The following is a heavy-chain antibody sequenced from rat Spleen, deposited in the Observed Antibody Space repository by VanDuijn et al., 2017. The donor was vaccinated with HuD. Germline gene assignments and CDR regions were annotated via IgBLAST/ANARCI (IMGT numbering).Heavy chain of an antibody. CDR2: ISYSGST. CDR1: GFSITTHY. J-gene: IGHJ2*01. Sequence: EVQLQESGPGLVKPSQSLSLTCSVTGFSITTHYWGWIRKFPGNKMEWMGYISYSGSTSYNPSLKSRISITRDTSKNQFFLQLNSVTTEDTATYYCARGVGMGWGQGVMVTVSS. V-gene: IGHV3-1*01. D-gene: IGHD1-7*01. CDR3: ARGVGMG.